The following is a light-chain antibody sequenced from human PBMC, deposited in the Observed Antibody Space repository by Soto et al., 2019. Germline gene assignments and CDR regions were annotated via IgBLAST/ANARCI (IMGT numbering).Light chain of an antibody. CDR3: SSYTSSPYV. CDR1: SSDVGGFNY. CDR2: EVS. J-gene: IGLJ1*01. Sequence: SALTQPPSASGSPGQSVTISCSGTSSDVGGFNYVSWYQQHPGKAPKLMIYEVSNRPSGVSNRFSGSKSGNTASLTISGLQAEDEADYYCSSYTSSPYVFGTGTKVTV. V-gene: IGLV2-14*01.